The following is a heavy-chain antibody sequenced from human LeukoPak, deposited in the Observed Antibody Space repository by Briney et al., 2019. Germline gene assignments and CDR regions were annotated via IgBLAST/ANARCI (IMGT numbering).Heavy chain of an antibody. D-gene: IGHD3-10*01. CDR1: GFTFSSYA. V-gene: IGHV3-23*01. CDR3: AKVGRDLVLWFGEPTTYYFDY. Sequence: GGSLRLSCAASGFTFSSYAMSWVRQAPGKGLEWVSAISGSGGSTYYADSVKGRFTISRDNSKNTLYLQMSSLRAEDTAVYYCAKVGRDLVLWFGEPTTYYFDYWGQGTLVTVSS. CDR2: ISGSGGST. J-gene: IGHJ4*02.